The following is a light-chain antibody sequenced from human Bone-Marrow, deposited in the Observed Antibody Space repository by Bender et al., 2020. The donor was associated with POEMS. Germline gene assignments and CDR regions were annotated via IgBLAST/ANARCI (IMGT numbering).Light chain of an antibody. V-gene: IGLV3-1*01. CDR2: QDT. CDR1: DLGDKY. Sequence: SYEVTQPPSVSVSSGQTASITCSGDDLGDKYVAWYQQKPGQSPVLVIYQDTKRPSGIPGRFSGSNSGNTATLTISGTQAMDEADYYCQAWDTYSVIFGGGTKLTVL. CDR3: QAWDTYSVI. J-gene: IGLJ2*01.